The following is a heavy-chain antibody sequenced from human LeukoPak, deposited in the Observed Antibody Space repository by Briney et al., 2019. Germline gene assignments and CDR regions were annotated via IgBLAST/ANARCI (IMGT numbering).Heavy chain of an antibody. V-gene: IGHV4-30-2*01. CDR1: GGSISSGDYS. CDR2: IYHSGST. Sequence: PSETLSLTCAVSGGSISSGDYSWSWIRQPPGKGLEWIGYIYHSGSTYYNPSLKSRVTISVDRSKNQFSLKLSSVTAADTAVYYCARVGCSGGSCYLDYWGQGTLVTVSS. D-gene: IGHD2-15*01. J-gene: IGHJ4*02. CDR3: ARVGCSGGSCYLDY.